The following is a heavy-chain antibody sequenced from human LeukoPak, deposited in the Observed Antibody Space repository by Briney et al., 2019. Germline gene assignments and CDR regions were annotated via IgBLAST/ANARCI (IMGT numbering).Heavy chain of an antibody. Sequence: SETLSLTCTVSGGSISSSGYYWSWIRQPPGKGLEWIGSIYFSGNTYYNPSLKSRVTISVDTSKNQFSLKLSSVTAADTALYFCARRHTNDYGQPYFDYWGQGTLVTVSS. J-gene: IGHJ4*02. D-gene: IGHD4/OR15-4a*01. CDR3: ARRHTNDYGQPYFDY. V-gene: IGHV4-39*01. CDR2: IYFSGNT. CDR1: GGSISSSGYY.